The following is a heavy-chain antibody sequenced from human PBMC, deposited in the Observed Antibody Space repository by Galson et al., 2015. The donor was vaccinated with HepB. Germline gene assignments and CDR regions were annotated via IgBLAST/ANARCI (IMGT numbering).Heavy chain of an antibody. Sequence: SLRLSCAASGFTFGDYAMSWVRQAPGKGLEWVGFTRSKAYGGTTEYAASVKGRFTISRDDSKSIAYLQMNSLKTEDTAVYYCTRGGIYDILTGYYHHYYGMDVWGQGTTVTVSS. CDR2: TRSKAYGGTT. D-gene: IGHD3-9*01. J-gene: IGHJ6*02. CDR1: GFTFGDYA. V-gene: IGHV3-49*04. CDR3: TRGGIYDILTGYYHHYYGMDV.